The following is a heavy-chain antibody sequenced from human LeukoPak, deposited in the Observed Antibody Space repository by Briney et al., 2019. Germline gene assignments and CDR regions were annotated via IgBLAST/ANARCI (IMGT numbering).Heavy chain of an antibody. D-gene: IGHD5-18*01. V-gene: IGHV3-23*01. Sequence: GGSMRLSCAASGFILSNHAMSWVRQAPGKGPQWIAVSSGSGRTIEYEDSVKGRFTISRDNSKNTLSLQMNSLRVEDTAIYYCTKNVMVKRYIDYWGQGTVVTVSS. CDR3: TKNVMVKRYIDY. J-gene: IGHJ4*02. CDR1: GFILSNHA. CDR2: SSGSGRTI.